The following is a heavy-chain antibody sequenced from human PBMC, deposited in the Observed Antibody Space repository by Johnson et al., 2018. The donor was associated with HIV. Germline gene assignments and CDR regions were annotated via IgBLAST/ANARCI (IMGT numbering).Heavy chain of an antibody. CDR1: GFTFDDYG. V-gene: IGHV3-7*03. J-gene: IGHJ3*02. Sequence: VQLVESGGGVVRPGGSLRLSCAASGFTFDDYGMSWVRQAPGKGLEWVANIKQDGSEKYYVDSVKGRFTISRDNAKNSLYLQMNSLKAEDTAVYYCARSGGNWGGWAFDIWGQGTMVTVSS. D-gene: IGHD7-27*01. CDR2: IKQDGSEK. CDR3: ARSGGNWGGWAFDI.